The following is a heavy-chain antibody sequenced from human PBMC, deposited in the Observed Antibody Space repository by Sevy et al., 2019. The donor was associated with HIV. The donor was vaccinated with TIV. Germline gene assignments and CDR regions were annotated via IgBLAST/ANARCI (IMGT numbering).Heavy chain of an antibody. CDR3: ARGYSNSRHFDY. J-gene: IGHJ4*02. CDR1: GFIFSLYA. V-gene: IGHV3-30-3*01. CDR2: ISYDGSTI. D-gene: IGHD6-6*01. Sequence: GGSLRLSCAASGFIFSLYAMHWVRQAPGKGLEWVAVISYDGSTIFYADSVKGRFTISRDNSNNELNLQMNSLRAEDTAVYYCARGYSNSRHFDYWGQGALVTVSS.